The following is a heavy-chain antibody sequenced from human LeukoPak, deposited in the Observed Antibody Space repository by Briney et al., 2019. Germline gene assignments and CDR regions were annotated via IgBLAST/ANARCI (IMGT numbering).Heavy chain of an antibody. CDR3: TTDGGSGWYNGDY. CDR1: GFTFSHAW. V-gene: IGHV3-15*01. Sequence: GGSLRLSCAASGFTFSHAWMNWVRQAPGKGLEWVGRIRSKTDGGTTEYAAPVKGRFTISRDDSKNTLYLQMNILETEDTAVYYCTTDGGSGWYNGDYWDQGTLVAVSS. J-gene: IGHJ4*02. CDR2: IRSKTDGGTT. D-gene: IGHD6-19*01.